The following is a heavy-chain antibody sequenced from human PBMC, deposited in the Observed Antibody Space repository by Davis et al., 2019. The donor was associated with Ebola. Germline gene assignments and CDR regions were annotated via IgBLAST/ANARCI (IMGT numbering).Heavy chain of an antibody. J-gene: IGHJ3*02. CDR3: AKVAAYDAFDI. CDR1: GFTFSSYA. CDR2: ISGSGGST. Sequence: GESLKISCTTSGFTFSSYAMSWVRQAPGKGLEWVSAISGSGGSTYYADSVKGRFTISRDNSKNTLYLQMNSLRAEDTAVYYCAKVAAYDAFDIWGQGTMVTVSS. V-gene: IGHV3-23*01. D-gene: IGHD6-13*01.